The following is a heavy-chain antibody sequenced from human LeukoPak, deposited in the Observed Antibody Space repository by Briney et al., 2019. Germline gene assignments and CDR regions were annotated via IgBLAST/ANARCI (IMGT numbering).Heavy chain of an antibody. CDR1: GDSVSSNTAA. V-gene: IGHV6-1*01. CDR2: TYYRSKWYN. J-gene: IGHJ6*02. D-gene: IGHD6-13*01. CDR3: AATKPGIAAAGDRVQLTEGYYGMDV. Sequence: SQTLSLTCAISGDSVSSNTAAWNWIRQSPSRGLEWLGRTYYRSKWYNDYAVSVRSRITINPDTSKNQFSLQLNSVTPEDTAVYYCAATKPGIAAAGDRVQLTEGYYGMDVWGQGTTVTVSS.